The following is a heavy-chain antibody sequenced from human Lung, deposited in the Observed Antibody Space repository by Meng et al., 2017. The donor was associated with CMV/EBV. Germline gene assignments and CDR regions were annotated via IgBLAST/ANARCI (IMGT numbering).Heavy chain of an antibody. Sequence: SXXVSXXASGYTFTGYYMHWVRQAPGQGLEWMGWINPNSGGTNYAQKFQGRVTMTRDTSISTAYMELSRLRSDDTAVYYCAGGPRSSTSLGYWGQGTVVTVAS. J-gene: IGHJ4*02. V-gene: IGHV1-2*02. CDR2: INPNSGGT. D-gene: IGHD2-2*01. CDR3: AGGPRSSTSLGY. CDR1: GYTFTGYY.